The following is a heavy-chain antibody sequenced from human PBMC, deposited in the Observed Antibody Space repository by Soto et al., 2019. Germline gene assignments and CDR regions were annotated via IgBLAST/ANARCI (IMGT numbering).Heavy chain of an antibody. J-gene: IGHJ6*02. CDR3: ARGFSSVSMDA. D-gene: IGHD6-19*01. CDR1: GDSVSSGGYY. V-gene: IGHV4-61*08. CDR2: IYSSGSA. Sequence: ASETLSLTCTVSGDSVSSGGYYWSWIRQPPGKGLERIGYIYSSGSANYNPSLKSRVTISRDTSKNQISLKVASVTAADTAGYYCARGFSSVSMDAWGQGTTVTVSS.